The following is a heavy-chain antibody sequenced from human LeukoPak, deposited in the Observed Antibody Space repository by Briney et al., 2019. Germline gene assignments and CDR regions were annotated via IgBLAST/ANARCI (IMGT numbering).Heavy chain of an antibody. D-gene: IGHD3-9*01. V-gene: IGHV3-66*01. Sequence: GGSLRLSCAASEFSVGSNYMTCVRQAPGKGLEWVSLIYSGGSTYYADSVKGRFTISRDNSKNKLYLQMDSLRVEDTAVYYCASGRNLRYSNWGQGTMVTVSS. CDR1: EFSVGSNY. CDR3: ASGRNLRYSN. CDR2: IYSGGST. J-gene: IGHJ3*01.